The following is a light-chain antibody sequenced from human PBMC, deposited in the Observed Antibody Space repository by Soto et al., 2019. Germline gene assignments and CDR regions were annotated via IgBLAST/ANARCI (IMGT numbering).Light chain of an antibody. CDR3: QQYAASPRT. J-gene: IGKJ1*01. CDR2: GAS. V-gene: IGKV3-20*01. CDR1: QSVSNNY. Sequence: EIVLTQSPGTLSLSPRERATLSCRASQSVSNNYLAWYQHRPGQAPRLLIYGASTRAPGIPDRFSGSGSGTDFTLTISRLEPEDFAVYYCQQYAASPRTFGQGTPVEV.